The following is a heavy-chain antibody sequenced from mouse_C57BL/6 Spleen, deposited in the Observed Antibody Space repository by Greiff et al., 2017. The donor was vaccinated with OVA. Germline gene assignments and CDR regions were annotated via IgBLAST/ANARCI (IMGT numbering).Heavy chain of an antibody. CDR3: ARGDYWYFDV. Sequence: EVQRVESGGGLVKPGGSLKLSCASSGFTFSDYGMHWVRQAPEKGLEWVAYISSGSSTIYYADTVKGRFTISRDNAKNTLFLQMTSLRSEDTAMYYCARGDYWYFDVWGTGTTVTVSS. CDR2: ISSGSSTI. V-gene: IGHV5-17*01. J-gene: IGHJ1*03. CDR1: GFTFSDYG.